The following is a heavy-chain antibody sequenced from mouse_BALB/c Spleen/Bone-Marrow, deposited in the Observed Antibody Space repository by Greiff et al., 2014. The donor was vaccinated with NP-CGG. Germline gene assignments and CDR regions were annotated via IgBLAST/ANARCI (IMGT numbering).Heavy chain of an antibody. V-gene: IGHV1-7*01. J-gene: IGHJ1*01. D-gene: IGHD2-4*01. CDR2: INPSTGNT. Sequence: QVQLKGSWAGLAKPGGSVKMSCKASGYTFSTYWIPWGKQRPGQGLEWIGYINPSTGNTEYKQKFRDRATLTADKSSSTPYMQLSSLTSEDSAVYYCARGLRDWYFDVWGAGTTVTVSS. CDR1: GYTFSTYW. CDR3: ARGLRDWYFDV.